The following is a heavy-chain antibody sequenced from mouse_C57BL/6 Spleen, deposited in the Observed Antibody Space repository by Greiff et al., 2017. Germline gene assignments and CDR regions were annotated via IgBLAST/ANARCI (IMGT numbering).Heavy chain of an antibody. V-gene: IGHV1-7*01. CDR3: APSYGYYWFAY. D-gene: IGHD2-3*01. CDR2: INPSSGYT. Sequence: QVQLQQSGAELATPGASVTLSCTASGYTFTSYWMHWVKQRPGQGLEWIGYINPSSGYTKYNQKFKDKATLTADKSSSTAYMQLSSQTYEDSAVYYCAPSYGYYWFAYWGQGTLVTVSA. CDR1: GYTFTSYW. J-gene: IGHJ3*01.